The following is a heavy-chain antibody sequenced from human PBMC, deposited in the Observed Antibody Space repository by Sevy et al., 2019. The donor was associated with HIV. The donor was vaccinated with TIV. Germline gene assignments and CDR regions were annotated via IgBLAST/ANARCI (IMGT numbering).Heavy chain of an antibody. V-gene: IGHV1-69*13. CDR1: GGTFSSYA. CDR2: IIPIFGTA. Sequence: ASVKVSCKASGGTFSSYAISWVRQAPGQGLEWMGGIIPIFGTANYAQKFQGRVTITADESTSTAYMELSSLRSEDTAVYYLAGGFSHSKDYYYYFGMDVWGQGTTVTVSS. D-gene: IGHD4-4*01. CDR3: AGGFSHSKDYYYYFGMDV. J-gene: IGHJ6*02.